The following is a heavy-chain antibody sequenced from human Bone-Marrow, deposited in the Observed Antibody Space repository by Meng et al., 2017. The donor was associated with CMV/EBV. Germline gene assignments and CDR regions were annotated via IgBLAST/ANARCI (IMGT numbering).Heavy chain of an antibody. CDR1: GGSISSYY. J-gene: IGHJ6*02. CDR3: ARMCSTSPNYYYGMDV. D-gene: IGHD2-2*01. V-gene: IGHV4-59*01. CDR2: IYYSGST. Sequence: SETLSLTCTVSGGSISSYYWSWIRQPPGKGLEWIGYIYYSGSTNYNPSLKSRVTISVDTSKNQFSLKLSSVTAADTAVYYCARMCSTSPNYYYGMDVWGQGTTVTVSS.